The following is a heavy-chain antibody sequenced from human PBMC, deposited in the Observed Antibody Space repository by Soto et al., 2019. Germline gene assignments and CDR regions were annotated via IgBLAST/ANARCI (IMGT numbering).Heavy chain of an antibody. CDR2: INHAGTT. CDR3: ASLTGSGNYLHFDF. J-gene: IGHJ4*02. D-gene: IGHD3-10*01. CDR1: GGSFSAYY. Sequence: SETLSLTCAVYGGSFSAYYWSWIRQPPGKGLEWIGEINHAGTTNYNPSLKSRVTISVDTSKNQFSLRLSSVTAADTAVYYCASLTGSGNYLHFDFWGQGALVTVSS. V-gene: IGHV4-34*01.